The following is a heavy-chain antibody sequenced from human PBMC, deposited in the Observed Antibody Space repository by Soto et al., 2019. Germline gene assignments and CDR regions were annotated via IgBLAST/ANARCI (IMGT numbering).Heavy chain of an antibody. J-gene: IGHJ5*02. V-gene: IGHV4-39*01. CDR2: IYYSGST. D-gene: IGHD6-6*01. CDR1: GGSISSSSYY. CDR3: ARQIAALGWFDP. Sequence: SETLSLTCTVSGGSISSSSYYWGWIRQPPGKGLEWIGSIYYSGSTYYNPSLKSRVTISVDTSKNQFSLKLSSVTAADTAVYYCARQIAALGWFDPWGQGTLVTVSS.